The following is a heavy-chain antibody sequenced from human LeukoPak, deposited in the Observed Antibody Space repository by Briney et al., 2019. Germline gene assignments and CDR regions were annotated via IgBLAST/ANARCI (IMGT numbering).Heavy chain of an antibody. Sequence: GGSLRLSCAASGFTFSSYGMHWVRQAPGKGLEWVAVISYDGSNTYYADSVKGRFTISRDNSKNMLCLQMNSLRAEDTAVYYCAKPYYYGSRSYMDYWGQGTLVTDSS. D-gene: IGHD3-10*01. CDR1: GFTFSSYG. CDR3: AKPYYYGSRSYMDY. CDR2: ISYDGSNT. J-gene: IGHJ4*02. V-gene: IGHV3-30*18.